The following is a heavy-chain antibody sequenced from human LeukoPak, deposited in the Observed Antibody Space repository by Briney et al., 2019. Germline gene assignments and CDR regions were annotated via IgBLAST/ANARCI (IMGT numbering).Heavy chain of an antibody. J-gene: IGHJ4*02. V-gene: IGHV1-2*02. CDR1: GYTFTGYY. Sequence: ASVKVSCKASGYTFTGYYMHWVRQAPGQGLEWMRWINPNSGGTNYAQKFQGRVTMTRDTSISTAYMELSRLRSDDTAVYYCARGSNTFREVGALSYYFDYWGQGTLVTVSS. D-gene: IGHD1-26*01. CDR2: INPNSGGT. CDR3: ARGSNTFREVGALSYYFDY.